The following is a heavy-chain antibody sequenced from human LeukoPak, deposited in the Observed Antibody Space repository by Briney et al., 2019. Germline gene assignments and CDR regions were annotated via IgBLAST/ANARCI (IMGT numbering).Heavy chain of an antibody. Sequence: PSETLSLTCAVYGGSFSGYYWSWIRQPPGKGLEWIGEINHSGSTNYNPSLKSRVTISVDTSKNQFSLTLSSVTAADTAVYYCARGGYYDYVWGSYRFAYWGPGTLVTVSS. V-gene: IGHV4-34*01. CDR1: GGSFSGYY. CDR3: ARGGYYDYVWGSYRFAY. D-gene: IGHD3-16*02. J-gene: IGHJ4*02. CDR2: INHSGST.